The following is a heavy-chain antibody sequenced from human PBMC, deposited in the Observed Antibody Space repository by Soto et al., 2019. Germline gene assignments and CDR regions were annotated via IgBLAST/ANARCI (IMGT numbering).Heavy chain of an antibody. D-gene: IGHD3-22*01. V-gene: IGHV3-33*01. CDR2: IWYDGSNK. CDR3: ARDGPYYDSSGYFSVEYYGMDV. CDR1: GFTFSSYG. J-gene: IGHJ6*02. Sequence: GESLRLSCASSGFTFSSYGMHWVRQAPGKGLEWVAVIWYDGSNKYYADSVKGRFTISRDNSKNTLYLQMNSLRAEDTAVYYCARDGPYYDSSGYFSVEYYGMDVWGRGT.